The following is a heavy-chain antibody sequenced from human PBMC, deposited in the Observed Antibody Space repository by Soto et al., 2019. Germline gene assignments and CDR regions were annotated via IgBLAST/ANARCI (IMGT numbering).Heavy chain of an antibody. CDR1: GFTFSSYW. D-gene: IGHD3-3*01. CDR2: IKQDGSEK. V-gene: IGHV3-7*05. J-gene: IGHJ1*01. Sequence: EVQLVESGGGLVQPGGSLRLSCAASGFTFSSYWMSWVRRAPGKGLEWVANIKQDGSEKYYVDSVKGRFTISRDNAKNSRYLKMNSLRAEDTAVYYCARDDGYCDFWGGRGGGYFQHWGQGTLVTVSS. CDR3: ARDDGYCDFWGGRGGGYFQH.